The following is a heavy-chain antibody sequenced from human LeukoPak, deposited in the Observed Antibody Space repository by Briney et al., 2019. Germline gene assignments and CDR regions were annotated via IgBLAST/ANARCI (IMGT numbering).Heavy chain of an antibody. CDR3: AKDEDFELRGPDY. Sequence: GGSLRLSCAASGFTFSSYAMSWVRQAPGKGLEWVSAISGSGGSTYYADSVKGRFTISRDNSKNTLNLQMNSLRAEDTAVYYCAKDEDFELRGPDYWGQGTLVTVSS. CDR1: GFTFSSYA. D-gene: IGHD1-1*01. V-gene: IGHV3-23*01. CDR2: ISGSGGST. J-gene: IGHJ4*02.